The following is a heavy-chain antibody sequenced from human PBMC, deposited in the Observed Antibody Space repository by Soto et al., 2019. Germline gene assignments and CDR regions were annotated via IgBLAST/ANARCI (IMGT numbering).Heavy chain of an antibody. J-gene: IGHJ4*02. CDR1: GYTFTSYG. CDR3: AITAAGTHYFYFDY. D-gene: IGHD6-13*01. CDR2: ISAYNGNT. Sequence: ASVKVSCKASGYTFTSYGISSVRQAPGQGLEWMGWISAYNGNTNYAQKLQGRVTMTTDTSTSTAYMELRSLRSDDTAVYYCAITAAGTHYFYFDYWGQGTLVTVSS. V-gene: IGHV1-18*01.